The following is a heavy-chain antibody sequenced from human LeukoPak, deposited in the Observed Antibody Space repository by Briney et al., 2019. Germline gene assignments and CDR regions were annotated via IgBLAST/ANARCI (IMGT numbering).Heavy chain of an antibody. CDR3: AKGVAISTYLLYAFDI. D-gene: IGHD2/OR15-2a*01. J-gene: IGHJ3*02. Sequence: GGSLRLSCAASGFTFSSYGMHWVRQAPGKGLEWVAVIWYDGGNKYYADSVKGRFTISRDNSKNTLYLQMNSLRAEDTAVYYCAKGVAISTYLLYAFDIWGQGTMVTVSS. CDR1: GFTFSSYG. CDR2: IWYDGGNK. V-gene: IGHV3-33*06.